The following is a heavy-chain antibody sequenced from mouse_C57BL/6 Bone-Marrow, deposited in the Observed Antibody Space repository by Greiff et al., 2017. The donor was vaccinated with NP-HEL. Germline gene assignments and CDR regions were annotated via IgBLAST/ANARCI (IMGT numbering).Heavy chain of an antibody. CDR3: ARYEGSSGPYYAMDY. CDR1: GFTFTDYY. CDR2: IRNKANGYTT. Sequence: EVKLMESGGGLVQPGGSLSLSCAASGFTFTDYYMSWVRQPPGKALEWLGFIRNKANGYTTEYSASVKGRFTISRDNSQSILYLQMNALRAEDSATYYCARYEGSSGPYYAMDYWGQGTSVTVSS. J-gene: IGHJ4*01. D-gene: IGHD3-2*02. V-gene: IGHV7-3*01.